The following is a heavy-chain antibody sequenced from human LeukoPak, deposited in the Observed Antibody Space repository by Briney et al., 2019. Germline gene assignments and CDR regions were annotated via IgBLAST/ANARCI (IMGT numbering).Heavy chain of an antibody. Sequence: KTSETLSLTCTVSGGSISSYYWSWIRQPPGKGLEWIGYIYYSGSTNYNPSLKSRVTISVDTSKNQFSLKLSSVTAADTAVYYCARGAVAGKLRFDYWGQGTLVTVSS. V-gene: IGHV4-59*01. D-gene: IGHD6-19*01. CDR2: IYYSGST. CDR1: GGSISSYY. J-gene: IGHJ4*02. CDR3: ARGAVAGKLRFDY.